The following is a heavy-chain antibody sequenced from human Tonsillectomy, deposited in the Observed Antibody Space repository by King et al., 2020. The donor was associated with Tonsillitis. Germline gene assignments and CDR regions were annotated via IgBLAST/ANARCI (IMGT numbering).Heavy chain of an antibody. Sequence: VQLVESGGGLVQPGGSLRLSCAASGFTFSSYAMSWVRQAPGKGLEWVSGISRSGGSTYYADSVKGRFTISRDNSKNTLYLQMNSLRAEDTAGYYCARGQSYSSSWYPFDYWGQGTLVTVSS. J-gene: IGHJ4*02. CDR3: ARGQSYSSSWYPFDY. CDR1: GFTFSSYA. V-gene: IGHV3-23*04. CDR2: ISRSGGST. D-gene: IGHD6-13*01.